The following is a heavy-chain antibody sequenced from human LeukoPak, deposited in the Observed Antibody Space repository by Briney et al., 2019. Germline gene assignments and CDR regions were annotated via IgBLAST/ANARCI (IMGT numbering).Heavy chain of an antibody. CDR1: VFTFSSYA. Sequence: GGSLRLSCAASVFTFSSYAMSWVRQAPGKGLEWVSAISGSGGSTYYADSVKGRFTISRDNSKNTLYLQMNSLRAEDTAVYYCATVVVPAADYYYYYGMDVWGQGTTVTVSS. CDR3: ATVVVPAADYYYYYGMDV. J-gene: IGHJ6*02. D-gene: IGHD2-2*01. CDR2: ISGSGGST. V-gene: IGHV3-23*01.